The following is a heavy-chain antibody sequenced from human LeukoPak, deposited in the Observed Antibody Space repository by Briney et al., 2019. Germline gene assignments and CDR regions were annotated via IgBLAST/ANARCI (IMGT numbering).Heavy chain of an antibody. Sequence: PGGSPRLSCAASGFTFSSYAMSWVRQAPGKGLEWVSAISGSGGSTYYADSVKGRFTISRDNSKNTLYLQMNSLRAEDTAVYYCARDIWGGKDPDWFDPWGQGTLVTVSS. CDR3: ARDIWGGKDPDWFDP. D-gene: IGHD3-16*01. CDR1: GFTFSSYA. V-gene: IGHV3-23*01. CDR2: ISGSGGST. J-gene: IGHJ5*02.